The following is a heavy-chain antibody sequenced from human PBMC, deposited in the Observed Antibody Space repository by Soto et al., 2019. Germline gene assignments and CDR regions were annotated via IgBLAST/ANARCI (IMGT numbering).Heavy chain of an antibody. Sequence: GGSLRLSCAASGFTFSDYYMSWIRQAPGKGLEWLSYISRGGSTIHYADSVKGRFTISRDNAENSLYLQMNSLRAEDTAVYYCASLSSYYYYMDVWGRGTTVTVSS. J-gene: IGHJ6*03. CDR3: ASLSSYYYYMDV. V-gene: IGHV3-11*01. CDR2: ISRGGSTI. D-gene: IGHD1-26*01. CDR1: GFTFSDYY.